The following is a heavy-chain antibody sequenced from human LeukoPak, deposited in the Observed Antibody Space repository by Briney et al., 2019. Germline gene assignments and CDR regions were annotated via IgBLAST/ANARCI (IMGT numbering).Heavy chain of an antibody. V-gene: IGHV3-30*03. J-gene: IGHJ4*02. CDR3: ARVSNWYSPFDS. D-gene: IGHD6-13*01. CDR2: ISYDGSNK. Sequence: GGSLRLSCAASGFTFSSYSMNWVRQAPGKGLEWVTVISYDGSNKYYADSVRGRFTLSRDNSKNTLYLQMNSLRTEDTAVYHCARVSNWYSPFDSWGQGTLVTVSS. CDR1: GFTFSSYS.